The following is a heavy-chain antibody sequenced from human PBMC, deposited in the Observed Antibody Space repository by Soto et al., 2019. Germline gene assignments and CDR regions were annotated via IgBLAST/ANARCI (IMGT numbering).Heavy chain of an antibody. CDR3: ARDLAAAGPFDY. CDR1: GYTFTSYG. V-gene: IGHV1-18*01. D-gene: IGHD6-13*01. CDR2: ISDYNGNT. J-gene: IGHJ4*02. Sequence: QVQLVQSGADVKKPGGSVKVSGKASGYTFTSYGISWVRQAPGQGLECMGWISDYNGNTNYAQKLQGRGTMTTDTATSTAYMELRSLRSDDTAVYYCARDLAAAGPFDYWGQGTLVTVSS.